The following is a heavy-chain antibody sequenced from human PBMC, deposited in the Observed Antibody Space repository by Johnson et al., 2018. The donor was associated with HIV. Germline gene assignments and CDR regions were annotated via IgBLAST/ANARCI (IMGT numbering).Heavy chain of an antibody. D-gene: IGHD2-2*01. V-gene: IGHV3-9*01. CDR2: ISWNSGSI. CDR3: AKDSSPSWRRYDAFDF. Sequence: WVSGISWNSGSIGYADSVKGRFTISRDNAKNSLYLQMNSLRVEDTALYYCAKDSSPSWRRYDAFDFWGQGTRVSVSS. J-gene: IGHJ3*01.